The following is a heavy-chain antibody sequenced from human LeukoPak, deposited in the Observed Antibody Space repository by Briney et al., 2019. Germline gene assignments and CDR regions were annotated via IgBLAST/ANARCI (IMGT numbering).Heavy chain of an antibody. CDR3: ARDGGSTAHDC. Sequence: SVKVSCKASGGTFSSYAISWVRQAPGQGLEWMGRIIPILGIANYAQKFQGRVTITADKSTSTAYMELSSLRSEDTAVYYCARDGGSTAHDCWGQGTLVTVSS. J-gene: IGHJ4*02. D-gene: IGHD2-2*01. CDR2: IIPILGIA. CDR1: GGTFSSYA. V-gene: IGHV1-69*04.